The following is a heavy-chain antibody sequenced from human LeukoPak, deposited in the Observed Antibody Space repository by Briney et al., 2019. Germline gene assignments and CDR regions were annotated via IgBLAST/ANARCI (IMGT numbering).Heavy chain of an antibody. V-gene: IGHV1-69-2*01. CDR2: VDPEDGET. CDR1: GYTFTDYY. CDR3: ATVPPYSGYGR. Sequence: ASVKVSCKVSGYTFTDYYMHWVRQAPGKGLEWMGLVDPEDGETIYAEKFQGRVTITADTSTDTAYMELSSLRSEDTAVYYCATVPPYSGYGRWGQGTLVTVSS. J-gene: IGHJ4*02. D-gene: IGHD5-12*01.